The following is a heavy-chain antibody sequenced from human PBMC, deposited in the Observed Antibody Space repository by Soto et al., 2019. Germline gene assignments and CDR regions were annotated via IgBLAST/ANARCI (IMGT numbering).Heavy chain of an antibody. CDR1: GFTFSSYA. D-gene: IGHD3-22*01. V-gene: IGHV3-23*01. Sequence: GGSLRLSCAASGFTFSSYAMSWVRQAPGKGLEWVSAISGSGGSTYYADSVKGRFTISRDNSKNTLYLQMNSLRAEDTAVYYCAKPHHYDSSGYYWGKEPHTKINDAFDIWGQGTMVTVSS. CDR3: AKPHHYDSSGYYWGKEPHTKINDAFDI. CDR2: ISGSGGST. J-gene: IGHJ3*02.